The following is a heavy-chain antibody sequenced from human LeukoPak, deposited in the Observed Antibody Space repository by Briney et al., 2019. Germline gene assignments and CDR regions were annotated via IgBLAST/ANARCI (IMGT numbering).Heavy chain of an antibody. D-gene: IGHD3-10*01. CDR2: ISAYNGNT. CDR3: ARVFRGGAFDI. CDR1: AYTFTSYG. V-gene: IGHV1-18*04. J-gene: IGHJ3*02. Sequence: ASVKVSCKASAYTFTSYGIGWARRAPGQGLEWMGWISAYNGNTNFAEKLQGRVTMTTDTSTSTAYMELRSLRFDDTGVYYCARVFRGGAFDIWGQGTMVTVSS.